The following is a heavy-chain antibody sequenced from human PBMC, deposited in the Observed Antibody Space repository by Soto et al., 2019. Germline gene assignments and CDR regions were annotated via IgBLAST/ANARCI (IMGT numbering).Heavy chain of an antibody. CDR2: IRSKAYGGTT. Sequence: GGSLRLSCTASGFTFGDYAMSWFRQAPGKGLEWVGFIRSKAYGGTTEYAASVKGRFTISRDDSKSIAYLQMNSLKTEDTAVYYCTRDWFHQLLYGRNWFDPWGQGTLVTVSS. D-gene: IGHD2-2*02. CDR1: GFTFGDYA. CDR3: TRDWFHQLLYGRNWFDP. V-gene: IGHV3-49*03. J-gene: IGHJ5*02.